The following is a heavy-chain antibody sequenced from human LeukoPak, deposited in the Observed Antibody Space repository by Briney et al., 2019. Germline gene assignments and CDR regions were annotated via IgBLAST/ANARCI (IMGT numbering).Heavy chain of an antibody. V-gene: IGHV3-30*04. D-gene: IGHD2-2*01. CDR3: ASLPPDSVVLPAAQVDY. CDR2: ISYDGSNK. Sequence: GGSLRLSCAASGFTFSSYTMHWVRLAPGEGLEWVAVISYDGSNKYYADSVKGRFTISRDNSKNTLYLQMNSLRAEDTAVYYCASLPPDSVVLPAAQVDYWGQGTLVTVSS. J-gene: IGHJ4*02. CDR1: GFTFSSYT.